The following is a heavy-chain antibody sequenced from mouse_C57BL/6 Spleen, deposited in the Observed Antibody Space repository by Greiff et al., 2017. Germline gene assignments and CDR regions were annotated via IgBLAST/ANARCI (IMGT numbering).Heavy chain of an antibody. V-gene: IGHV1-53*01. Sequence: VQLQQPGTELVKPGASVTLSCKASGYTFTSYWMQWVKQRPGQGLEWIGNINPSNGGTNYNEKIKSKATLTVDKSSSTAYMQLSSLTSEDSAVYYCAREYPGSYGAMDYWGQGTSVTVSS. CDR2: INPSNGGT. D-gene: IGHD1-1*02. J-gene: IGHJ4*01. CDR1: GYTFTSYW. CDR3: AREYPGSYGAMDY.